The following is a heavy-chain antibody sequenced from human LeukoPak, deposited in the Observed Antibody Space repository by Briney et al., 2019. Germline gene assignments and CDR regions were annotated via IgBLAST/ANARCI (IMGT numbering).Heavy chain of an antibody. Sequence: SETLSLTCTVSGGSISSYYWSWIRQPPGKGLEWIGYIYYSGSTNYNPSLKSRVTISVDTSKNQLSLKLSSVTAADTAVYYCAREVAAAGPDYFDYWGQGTLVTVSS. J-gene: IGHJ4*02. CDR2: IYYSGST. CDR1: GGSISSYY. CDR3: AREVAAAGPDYFDY. D-gene: IGHD6-13*01. V-gene: IGHV4-59*01.